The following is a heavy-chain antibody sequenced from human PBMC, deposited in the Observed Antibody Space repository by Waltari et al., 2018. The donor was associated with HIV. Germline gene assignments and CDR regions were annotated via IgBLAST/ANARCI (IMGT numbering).Heavy chain of an antibody. J-gene: IGHJ5*02. CDR1: GFRFSDYN. CDR2: IGSLQNFI. CDR3: ARGPSSGWSWFDP. D-gene: IGHD6-19*01. Sequence: EVRLLESGGGLVRPGGSLRLSCAASGFRFSDYNMNWVRQGPGKGLEWVASIGSLQNFIHYADSVKGRVTVSRDNAKNSRYLQMNSLTAEDTAVYYCARGPSSGWSWFDPWGQGTLVTVSS. V-gene: IGHV3-21*01.